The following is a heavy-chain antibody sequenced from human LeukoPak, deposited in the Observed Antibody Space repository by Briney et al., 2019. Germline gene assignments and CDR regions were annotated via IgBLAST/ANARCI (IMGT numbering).Heavy chain of an antibody. CDR1: GGSISSYY. V-gene: IGHV4-4*07. Sequence: PSETLSLTCTVSGGSISSYYWSWIRQPAGKGLEWIGRIYTSGSTNYNSSLKSRVTMSVDTSKNQFSLKLSSVTAADTAVYYCARRIAAAGHNWFDPWGRGTLVTVSS. CDR3: ARRIAAAGHNWFDP. CDR2: IYTSGST. J-gene: IGHJ5*02. D-gene: IGHD6-13*01.